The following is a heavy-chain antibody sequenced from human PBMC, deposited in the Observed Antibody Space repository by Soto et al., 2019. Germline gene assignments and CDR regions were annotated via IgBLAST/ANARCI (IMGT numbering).Heavy chain of an antibody. CDR2: ISSDGNIK. Sequence: GGSLRLSCAASGITFIRYTLHWVRQAPGKGLEWVALISSDGNIKYYADSVQGRFTISRDNSQSTLYLQMNSLRGEDTAVYYCARALLEAHAFDSWGQGTLVTVSS. CDR1: GITFIRYT. J-gene: IGHJ4*02. D-gene: IGHD1-1*01. V-gene: IGHV3-30-3*01. CDR3: ARALLEAHAFDS.